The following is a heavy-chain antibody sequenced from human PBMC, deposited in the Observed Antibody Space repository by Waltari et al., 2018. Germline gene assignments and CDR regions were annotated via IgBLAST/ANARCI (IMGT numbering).Heavy chain of an antibody. J-gene: IGHJ4*02. CDR3: ARRGWLLPFDY. D-gene: IGHD3-22*01. CDR1: GYSISSGYY. Sequence: QVQLQESGPGLVKPSETLSLTCAVSGYSISSGYYWGCIRQPPGKGLEWIGSIYHSGSSYYYPAVKGRLTKSEDTSKNQFSLKLSSVTAADTAGYYCARRGWLLPFDYWGQGTLVTVSS. CDR2: IYHSGSS. V-gene: IGHV4-38-2*01.